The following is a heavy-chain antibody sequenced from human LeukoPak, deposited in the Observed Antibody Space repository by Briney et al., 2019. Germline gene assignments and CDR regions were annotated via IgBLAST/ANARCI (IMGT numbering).Heavy chain of an antibody. CDR1: GDIFTTYD. CDR2: MNPNSGDT. Sequence: ASVKVSCKASGDIFTTYDINWVRQATGQGLEWMGWMNPNSGDTGYAQEFQGRVTMTRDTSISTAYMELSSLRSEDTAVYYCARVSLDYYFDYWGQGTLVTVSS. J-gene: IGHJ4*02. V-gene: IGHV1-8*01. CDR3: ARVSLDYYFDY.